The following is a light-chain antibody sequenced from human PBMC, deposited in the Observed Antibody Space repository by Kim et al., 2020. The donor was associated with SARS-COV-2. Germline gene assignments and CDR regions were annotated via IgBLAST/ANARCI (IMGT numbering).Light chain of an antibody. Sequence: GQSNAISCHGTTSDVGGYNYVSWYQRHPGKAPKLIIYGVNNRPSGVSARFSGSKSGSTASLTISGLQAEDEAYYYCNSYTTSSTRVFGGGTQLTVL. CDR1: TSDVGGYNY. V-gene: IGLV2-14*03. CDR2: GVN. J-gene: IGLJ3*02. CDR3: NSYTTSSTRV.